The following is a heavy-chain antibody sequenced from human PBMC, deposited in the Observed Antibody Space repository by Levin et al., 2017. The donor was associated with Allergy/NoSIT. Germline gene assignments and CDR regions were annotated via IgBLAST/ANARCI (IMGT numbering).Heavy chain of an antibody. J-gene: IGHJ4*02. D-gene: IGHD2-15*01. CDR3: ARAGIKCRGGSCDDLPLAY. V-gene: IGHV4-59*13. CDR2: ISYTGTS. Sequence: SETLSLTCPVSGGPISDYYWSWIRQPPGKGLECIGFISYTGTSNYNPSLKSRVSISVDTSKNQFSLRLRSVTTADTAVYYCARAGIKCRGGSCDDLPLAYWGQGTLVSVSS. CDR1: GGPISDYY.